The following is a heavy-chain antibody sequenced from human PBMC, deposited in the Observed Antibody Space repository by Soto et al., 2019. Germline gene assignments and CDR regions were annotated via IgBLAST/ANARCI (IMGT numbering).Heavy chain of an antibody. CDR3: ARGVAGSGFDL. D-gene: IGHD6-19*01. J-gene: IGHJ4*01. Sequence: SQTLSLTCAISGDSVSSNTAAWNWIRSSPSRGLEWLGRTYYRSNWRHDYAVSVKSRITVNPDTSKNHFSLQLNSVTPDDTAVYYCARGVAGSGFDLWGHGTLSTVSS. CDR1: GDSVSSNTAA. CDR2: TYYRSNWRH. V-gene: IGHV6-1*01.